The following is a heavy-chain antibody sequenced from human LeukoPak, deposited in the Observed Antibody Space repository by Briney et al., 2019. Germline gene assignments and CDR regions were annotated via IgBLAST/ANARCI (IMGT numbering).Heavy chain of an antibody. CDR2: IYYSGST. CDR3: ASGSGSYYSPFDY. Sequence: SETLSLTCTVSGGSISSYYWSLIRQPPGKGLEWIGYIYYSGSTNYNPSLKSRVTISVDTSKNQFSLKLSSVTAADTAVYYCASGSGSYYSPFDYWGQGTLVTVSS. D-gene: IGHD1-26*01. V-gene: IGHV4-59*08. CDR1: GGSISSYY. J-gene: IGHJ4*02.